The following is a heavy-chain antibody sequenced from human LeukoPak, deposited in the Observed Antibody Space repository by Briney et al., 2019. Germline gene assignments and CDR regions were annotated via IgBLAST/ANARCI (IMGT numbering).Heavy chain of an antibody. Sequence: GASVWVSCKASGGTFSSYAISWVRQAPGQGLEWMGGIIPIFVTANYAQKFQGRVTITADESTSTAYMELSSLRSEDTAVYYCAMSVAVALSLWGQETLVTVCS. CDR3: AMSVAVALSL. CDR1: GGTFSSYA. CDR2: IIPIFVTA. D-gene: IGHD2-15*01. J-gene: IGHJ4*02. V-gene: IGHV1-69*01.